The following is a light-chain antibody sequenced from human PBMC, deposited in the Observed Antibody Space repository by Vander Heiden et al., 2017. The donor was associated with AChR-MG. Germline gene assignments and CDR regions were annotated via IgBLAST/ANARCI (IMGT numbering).Light chain of an antibody. CDR3: QQYKKWPPIT. Sequence: EIVMTQSPATLSVSPGDSATLSCRASQSVRSNLAWYQQKPGQAPRLLIYGVSTRATGNPARFSGSGSGTEFTLTISSLQSEDFAVYYCQQYKKWPPITFGQRTRLEIK. V-gene: IGKV3-15*01. J-gene: IGKJ5*01. CDR2: GVS. CDR1: QSVRSN.